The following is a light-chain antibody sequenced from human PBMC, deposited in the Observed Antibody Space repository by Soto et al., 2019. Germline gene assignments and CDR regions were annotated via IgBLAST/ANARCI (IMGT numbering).Light chain of an antibody. V-gene: IGKV1-5*03. CDR1: QSISTW. Sequence: DIQMTQSPSTLPASVGDRVTITCRASQSISTWLAWYQQKPGKAPNLLIYKASYLARGVPSRVSGGGSGTEFTLTISSLQPDDFATYYCQQYSSYWTFGRGNKVEIK. CDR2: KAS. J-gene: IGKJ1*01. CDR3: QQYSSYWT.